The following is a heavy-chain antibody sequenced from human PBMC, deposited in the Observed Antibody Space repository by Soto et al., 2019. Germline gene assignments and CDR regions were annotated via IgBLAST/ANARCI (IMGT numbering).Heavy chain of an antibody. CDR2: IYPGDSDT. CDR3: ARPGAVADRYYYYGMDV. D-gene: IGHD6-19*01. Sequence: GESLNISCKGSGYGFTCYLIGWVRQMPGKGLEWMGIIYPGDSDTRYSPSFQGQVTISADKSISTAYLQWSSLKASDTAMYYCARPGAVADRYYYYGMDVWGQGTTVTVSS. J-gene: IGHJ6*02. CDR1: GYGFTCYL. V-gene: IGHV5-51*01.